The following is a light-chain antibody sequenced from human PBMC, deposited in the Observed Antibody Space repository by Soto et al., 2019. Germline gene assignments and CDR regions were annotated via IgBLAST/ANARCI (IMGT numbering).Light chain of an antibody. V-gene: IGLV2-14*01. CDR3: SSYTSSSTLV. Sequence: QSALTQPASVSGSPGQSITISCTGTSSDVGGYNYVSWYQQHPGKAPKLMIYDVSNRPSGVSNRFSGYKSGNTVSLTISGLQAEDEADYYCSSYTSSSTLVFGGGTKLTVL. J-gene: IGLJ2*01. CDR1: SSDVGGYNY. CDR2: DVS.